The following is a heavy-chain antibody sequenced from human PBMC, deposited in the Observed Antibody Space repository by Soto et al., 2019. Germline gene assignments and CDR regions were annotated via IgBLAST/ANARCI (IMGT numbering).Heavy chain of an antibody. D-gene: IGHD6-13*01. Sequence: GESLKISCKGSGYSFSNYWIGWVRQMPGKGLEWMGIIYPGDSDTRYSPSFQGQVTISADKSINTAYLQWNSLKASDIAMYYCARLSGSWIADYWGQGTLVTVSS. V-gene: IGHV5-51*01. J-gene: IGHJ4*02. CDR3: ARLSGSWIADY. CDR1: GYSFSNYW. CDR2: IYPGDSDT.